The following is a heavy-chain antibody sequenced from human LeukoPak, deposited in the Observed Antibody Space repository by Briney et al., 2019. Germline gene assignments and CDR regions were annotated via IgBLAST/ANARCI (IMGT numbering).Heavy chain of an antibody. D-gene: IGHD4-11*01. CDR3: ARDRITTTGWGANWFDP. Sequence: SETLSLTCAVYGGSFSGYYWSWIRQPPGKGLEWIGEINHSGSTNYNPSLKSRVTISVDTSKNQFSLKLSSVTAADTAVYYCARDRITTTGWGANWFDPWGQGTLVTVSS. V-gene: IGHV4-34*01. CDR2: INHSGST. CDR1: GGSFSGYY. J-gene: IGHJ5*02.